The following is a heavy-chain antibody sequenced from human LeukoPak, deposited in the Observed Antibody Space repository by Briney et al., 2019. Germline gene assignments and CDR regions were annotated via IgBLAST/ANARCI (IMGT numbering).Heavy chain of an antibody. J-gene: IGHJ5*02. Sequence: GASVKVSCKASGYTFTNYDINWGRQATGQGLEWMGWMNPNSGKTGYAEKLQGRVTMTKNTSISTAYMELNSLRSEDTAVYYCARVRPIQLWPNEGYNWFDPWGQGTLVTVSS. CDR1: GYTFTNYD. CDR2: MNPNSGKT. D-gene: IGHD5-18*01. CDR3: ARVRPIQLWPNEGYNWFDP. V-gene: IGHV1-8*01.